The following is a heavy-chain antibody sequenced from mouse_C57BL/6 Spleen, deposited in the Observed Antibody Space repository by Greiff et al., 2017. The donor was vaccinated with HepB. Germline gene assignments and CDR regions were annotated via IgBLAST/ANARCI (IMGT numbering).Heavy chain of an antibody. V-gene: IGHV1-69*01. D-gene: IGHD3-2*02. CDR3: ARGSSGYVAWFAY. CDR2: IDPSDSYT. J-gene: IGHJ3*01. Sequence: VKLQQPGAELVMPGASVKLSCKASGYTFTSYWMHWVKQRPGQGLEWIGEIDPSDSYTNYNQKFKGKSTLTVDKSSSTAYMQLSSLTSEDSAVYYCARGSSGYVAWFAYWGQGTLVTVSA. CDR1: GYTFTSYW.